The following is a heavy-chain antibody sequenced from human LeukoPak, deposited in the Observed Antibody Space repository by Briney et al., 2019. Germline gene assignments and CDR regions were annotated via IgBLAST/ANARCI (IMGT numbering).Heavy chain of an antibody. CDR2: IYSSGTT. V-gene: IGHV3-53*01. Sequence: GGSLRLSCAVSGFTVSGNYMSWVRQAPGKGLEWVSLIYSSGTTYYADSVKGRFTISRDNAKNSLYLQMNSLRAEDTALYYCARISGDMTTASKFDYWGQGTLVTVSS. CDR3: ARISGDMTTASKFDY. D-gene: IGHD4-17*01. CDR1: GFTVSGNY. J-gene: IGHJ4*02.